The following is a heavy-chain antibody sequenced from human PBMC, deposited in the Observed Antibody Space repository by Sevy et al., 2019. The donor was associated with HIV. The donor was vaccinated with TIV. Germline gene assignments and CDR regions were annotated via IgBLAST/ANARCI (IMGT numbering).Heavy chain of an antibody. V-gene: IGHV3-30-3*01. D-gene: IGHD2-21*02. CDR1: GFSFSHYA. J-gene: IGHJ4*02. Sequence: GGSLRLSCAVSGFSFSHYAFHWVRQAPGKGLEWVSLISYDGTYKYYADSVKGRFTISRDNSKNTLYLQMNSLRGNDTAVYYCARVAVTYCPTDCYHRFDYWGPGALVTVSS. CDR2: ISYDGTYK. CDR3: ARVAVTYCPTDCYHRFDY.